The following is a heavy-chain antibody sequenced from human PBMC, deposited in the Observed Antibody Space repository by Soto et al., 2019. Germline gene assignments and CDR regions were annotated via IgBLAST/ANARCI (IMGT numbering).Heavy chain of an antibody. Sequence: GGSLRLSCAASGFTFSTYAMSWVRQAPGKGLEWVSAISGSGGSTYYADSVKGRFTISRDNSKNTLYLQMNSLRAEDTAVYYCAKLDIVATSHFDYWGQGTLVTVSS. V-gene: IGHV3-23*01. D-gene: IGHD5-12*01. J-gene: IGHJ4*02. CDR3: AKLDIVATSHFDY. CDR2: ISGSGGST. CDR1: GFTFSTYA.